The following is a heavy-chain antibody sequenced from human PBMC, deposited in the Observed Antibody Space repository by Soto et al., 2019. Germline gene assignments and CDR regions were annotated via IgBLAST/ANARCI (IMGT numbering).Heavy chain of an antibody. CDR3: ASTVSRVVTAILFDY. Sequence: SVKVSCKASGGTFSSYAISWVRQAPGQGLEWMGGIIPIFGTANYAQKFQGRVTITADESTSTAYMELSSLRSEDTAVYYCASTVSRVVTAILFDYWGQGTLVTVSS. CDR1: GGTFSSYA. J-gene: IGHJ4*02. D-gene: IGHD2-21*02. V-gene: IGHV1-69*13. CDR2: IIPIFGTA.